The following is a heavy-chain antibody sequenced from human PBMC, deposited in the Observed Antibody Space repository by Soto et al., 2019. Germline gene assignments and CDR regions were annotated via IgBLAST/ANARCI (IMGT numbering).Heavy chain of an antibody. CDR3: ARGSYYGSGTDLIVF. Sequence: GGSLRLSCAASGFTFSSYAMHWVRQAPGKGLEWVAVISYDGSNKYYADSVKGRFTISRDNSKNTLYLQMNSLTAADTAVYYCARGSYYGSGTDLIVFWGQGTVVTVSS. CDR2: ISYDGSNK. V-gene: IGHV3-30-3*01. J-gene: IGHJ4*02. D-gene: IGHD3-10*01. CDR1: GFTFSSYA.